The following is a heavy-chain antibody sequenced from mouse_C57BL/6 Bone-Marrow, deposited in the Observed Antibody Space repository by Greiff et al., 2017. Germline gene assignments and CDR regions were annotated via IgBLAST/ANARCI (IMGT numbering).Heavy chain of an antibody. CDR3: ADSYGSRGWYFDV. Sequence: VQLQQPGAELVKPGASVKMSCKASGYTFTSYWITWVKQRPGQGLAWIGDIYPGSGSTNYNEKFKSKATLTVDTSSSTAYMHLSSLTSEDSAVYYCADSYGSRGWYFDVWGTGTTVTVSS. CDR2: IYPGSGST. J-gene: IGHJ1*03. D-gene: IGHD1-1*01. CDR1: GYTFTSYW. V-gene: IGHV1-55*01.